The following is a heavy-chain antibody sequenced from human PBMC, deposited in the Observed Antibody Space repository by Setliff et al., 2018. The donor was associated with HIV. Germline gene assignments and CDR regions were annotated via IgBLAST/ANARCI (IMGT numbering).Heavy chain of an antibody. J-gene: IGHJ6*03. Sequence: GASVKVSCKASGYTFTSYHIHWVRQAPGQGLEWMGVINPSGGSTSYAQKFQGRVTMTRGTSSGTVYMELSSLRSEDTGVYYCARHRDPPGSSWIYYYYYMDLWGAGTTVTVSS. D-gene: IGHD6-13*01. V-gene: IGHV1-46*01. CDR1: GYTFTSYH. CDR2: INPSGGST. CDR3: ARHRDPPGSSWIYYYYYMDL.